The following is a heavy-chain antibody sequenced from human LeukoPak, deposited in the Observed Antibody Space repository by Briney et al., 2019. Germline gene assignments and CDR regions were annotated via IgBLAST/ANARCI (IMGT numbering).Heavy chain of an antibody. D-gene: IGHD3-10*01. CDR3: ARDRAYYGSGID. Sequence: GASVKVSCKPYGYTFNTYGITWVRQAPGQGLEWMGWISPYNGNTNYAQKFRGRVTMTTDTSTSTAYMELRSLRSDDTAVYYCARDRAYYGSGIDWGQGTLVTVSS. CDR2: ISPYNGNT. J-gene: IGHJ4*02. CDR1: GYTFNTYG. V-gene: IGHV1-18*01.